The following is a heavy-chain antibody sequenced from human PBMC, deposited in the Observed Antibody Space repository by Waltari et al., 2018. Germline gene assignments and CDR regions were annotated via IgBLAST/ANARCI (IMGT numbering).Heavy chain of an antibody. V-gene: IGHV3-30*02. CDR1: GFTFSSYG. CDR2: IRYDGSNK. Sequence: QVQLVESGGGVVQPGGSLRLSCAASGFTFSSYGMHWVRQAPGKGLEWVAFIRYDGSNKYYADSVKGRFTISRDNSKNTLYLQMNSLRAEDTAVYYCAKPGALDFWSGYDHYYYMDVWGKGTTVTISS. D-gene: IGHD3-3*01. CDR3: AKPGALDFWSGYDHYYYMDV. J-gene: IGHJ6*03.